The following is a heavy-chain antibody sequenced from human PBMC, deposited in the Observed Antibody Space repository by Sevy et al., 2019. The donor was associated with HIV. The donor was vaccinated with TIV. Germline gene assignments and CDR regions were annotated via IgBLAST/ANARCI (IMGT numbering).Heavy chain of an antibody. CDR2: FDPEDGET. CDR1: GYTLTELS. Sequence: ASVKVSCKVSGYTLTELSMHWVRQAPGKGLEWMGGFDPEDGETIYAQKFQGRVTMTEDTSTDTAYMELSSLRSEDTAVYYCATASGQWRLRVAFDIWGKGTMVTVSS. V-gene: IGHV1-24*01. D-gene: IGHD6-19*01. CDR3: ATASGQWRLRVAFDI. J-gene: IGHJ3*02.